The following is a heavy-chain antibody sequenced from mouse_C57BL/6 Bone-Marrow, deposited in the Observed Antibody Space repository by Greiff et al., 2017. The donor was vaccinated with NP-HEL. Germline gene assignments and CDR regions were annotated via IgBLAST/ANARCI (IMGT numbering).Heavy chain of an antibody. Sequence: EVQVVESGAELVRPGASVKLSCTASGFNIKDDYMHWVKQRPEQGLEWIGWIDPENGDTEYASKFQGKATITADTSSNTAYLQRSSLTSEDTAADYCTTYGYEAYWGQGTLVTVSA. CDR1: GFNIKDDY. J-gene: IGHJ3*01. CDR2: IDPENGDT. V-gene: IGHV14-4*01. D-gene: IGHD2-2*01. CDR3: TTYGYEAY.